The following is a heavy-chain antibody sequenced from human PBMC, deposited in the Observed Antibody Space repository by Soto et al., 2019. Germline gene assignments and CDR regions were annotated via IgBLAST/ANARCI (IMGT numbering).Heavy chain of an antibody. V-gene: IGHV1-46*01. CDR3: AIKGVYYYYGMDV. CDR1: GDTFSRYA. Sequence: XSVKVSCKASGDTFSRYAISWVRQAPGQGLECMGINTXRGGRXSYGKTPQARXXMTRDTSXXTVYMELSSLRSEETAVYYCAIKGVYYYYGMDVWGQGTTVTASS. J-gene: IGHJ6*02. D-gene: IGHD3-10*01. CDR2: NTXRGGRX.